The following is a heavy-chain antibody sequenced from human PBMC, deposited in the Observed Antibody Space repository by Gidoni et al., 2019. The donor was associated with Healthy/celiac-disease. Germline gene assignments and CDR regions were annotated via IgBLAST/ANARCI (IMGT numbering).Heavy chain of an antibody. V-gene: IGHV4-34*01. D-gene: IGHD3-10*01. J-gene: IGHJ4*02. Sequence: QVQLQQWGAGLLKPSETLSLTCAVYGGSLSGYYWSWIRQPPGKGLEWIGEINHSGSTNYNPSLKSRVTISVDTSKNQFSLKLSSVTAADTAVYYCARGGYYYGSGSYYPLDYWGQGTLVTVSS. CDR2: INHSGST. CDR3: ARGGYYYGSGSYYPLDY. CDR1: GGSLSGYY.